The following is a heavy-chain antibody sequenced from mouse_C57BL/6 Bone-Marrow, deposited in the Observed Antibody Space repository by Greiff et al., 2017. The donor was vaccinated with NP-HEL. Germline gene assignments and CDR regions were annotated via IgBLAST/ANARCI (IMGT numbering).Heavy chain of an antibody. CDR1: GFTFNDYG. CDR3: ARPRYSNSYWYFDV. CDR2: ISSGSSTI. J-gene: IGHJ1*03. D-gene: IGHD2-5*01. V-gene: IGHV5-17*01. Sequence: EVLGVESGGGLVKPGGSLKLSCAASGFTFNDYGMHWVRQAPEKGLEWVAYISSGSSTIYYADTVKGRFTISRDNAKNTLFLQMTSLRSEDTAMYYCARPRYSNSYWYFDVWGTGTTVTVSS.